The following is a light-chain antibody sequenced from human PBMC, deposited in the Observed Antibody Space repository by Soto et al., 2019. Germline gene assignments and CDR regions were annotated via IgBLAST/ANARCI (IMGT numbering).Light chain of an antibody. CDR3: CSYAGSSKDV. Sequence: QSALTQPASVSGSPGQSITISCTVTSSDVGSYNLVSWYQQHPGKAPKLMIYEGSKRPSGVSNRFSGSKSGNTASLTISGLQAEDEADYYCCSYAGSSKDVFGTGTKVTVL. V-gene: IGLV2-23*01. J-gene: IGLJ1*01. CDR1: SSDVGSYNL. CDR2: EGS.